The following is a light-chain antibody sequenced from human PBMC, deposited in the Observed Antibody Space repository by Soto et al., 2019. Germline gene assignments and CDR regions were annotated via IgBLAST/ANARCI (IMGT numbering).Light chain of an antibody. CDR2: SND. Sequence: QSVVTQPPSASGTPGQRVTISCSGSSSNIGTNAVNWCQQLPGTAPRLLIYSNDQRPPGVPDRFSGSKSGTSASLGISGLQSEDEADYFCAVWDDSLNGWVFGGGTKVTVL. CDR3: AVWDDSLNGWV. CDR1: SSNIGTNA. J-gene: IGLJ3*02. V-gene: IGLV1-44*01.